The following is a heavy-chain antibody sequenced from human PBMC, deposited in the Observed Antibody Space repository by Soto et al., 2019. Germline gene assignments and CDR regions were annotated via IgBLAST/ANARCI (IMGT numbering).Heavy chain of an antibody. D-gene: IGHD2-15*01. CDR2: ISGSSSSSTI. CDR1: GFTFSSYS. CDR3: ARNRWGGGRCSDYYFDY. Sequence: EVQLVESGGGLVQPGGSLRLSCAASGFTFSSYSMNWVRQAPGKGLEWVSYISGSSSSSTIYYADSVKGRFTISRDNAQNSLYLQMNSLRDQDTAVYYCARNRWGGGRCSDYYFDYWGQGSLVTVSS. J-gene: IGHJ4*02. V-gene: IGHV3-48*02.